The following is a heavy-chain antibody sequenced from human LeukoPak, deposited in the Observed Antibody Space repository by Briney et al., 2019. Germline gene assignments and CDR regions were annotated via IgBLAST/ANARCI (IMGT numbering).Heavy chain of an antibody. Sequence: GGSLRLSCAASGFNFGITWMSWVRQAPGKGLEWVSVIYSGGSTYYADSVKGRFTISRDNSKNTLYLQMNSLRAEDTAVYYCARDTQLVNAFDIWGQGTMVTVSS. CDR2: IYSGGST. D-gene: IGHD1-26*01. J-gene: IGHJ3*02. CDR1: GFNFGITW. V-gene: IGHV3-53*01. CDR3: ARDTQLVNAFDI.